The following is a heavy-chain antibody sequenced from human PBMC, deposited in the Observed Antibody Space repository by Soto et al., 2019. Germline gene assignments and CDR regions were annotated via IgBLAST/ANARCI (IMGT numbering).Heavy chain of an antibody. Sequence: QVQLQESGPGLVKPSQTLSLTCTVSGGSISRGGYYWSWIRQHPGKGLEWIGHSYYSGSTYYNPSIQSRVSTSDDTSKNQFSLKLSSVTAADTAVYYCARSSVVGGGYFQHWGQGTLVTVSS. V-gene: IGHV4-31*03. CDR1: GGSISRGGYY. CDR2: SYYSGST. D-gene: IGHD6-19*01. CDR3: ARSSVVGGGYFQH. J-gene: IGHJ1*01.